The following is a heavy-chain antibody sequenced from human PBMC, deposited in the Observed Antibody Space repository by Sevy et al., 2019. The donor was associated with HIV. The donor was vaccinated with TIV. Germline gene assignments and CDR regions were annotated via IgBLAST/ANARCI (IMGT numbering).Heavy chain of an antibody. CDR2: ISYDGSNK. CDR3: ARDPVDTAMAVYYYYYYGMDV. CDR1: GFTFSSYA. Sequence: GGSLRLSCAASGFTFSSYAMHWVRQAPGKGLEWVAVISYDGSNKYYADSVKGRFTISRDNSENTLYLQMNSLRAEDTAVYYCARDPVDTAMAVYYYYYYGMDVWGQGTTVTVSS. D-gene: IGHD5-18*01. J-gene: IGHJ6*02. V-gene: IGHV3-30-3*01.